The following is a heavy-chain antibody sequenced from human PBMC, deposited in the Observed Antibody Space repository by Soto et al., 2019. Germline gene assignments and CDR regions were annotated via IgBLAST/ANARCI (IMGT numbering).Heavy chain of an antibody. CDR2: VNHAGSS. CDR1: GGSFSVYY. V-gene: IGHV4-34*01. CDR3: ARDSTRRGACDI. J-gene: IGHJ3*02. Sequence: SETLSLTCAISGGSFSVYYWIWIRQSPEKGLEWLGEVNHAGSSNYNPSLRSRVTISVDTSKNQFSLKLSSVTAADTAVYFCARDSTRRGACDIWGQGTMVTVSS. D-gene: IGHD4-4*01.